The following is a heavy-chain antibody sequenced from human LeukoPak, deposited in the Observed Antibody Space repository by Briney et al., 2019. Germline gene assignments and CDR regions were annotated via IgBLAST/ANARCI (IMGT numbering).Heavy chain of an antibody. CDR2: MNPNSGNT. Sequence: GASVKVSCKASGYTFASYDINWVRQATGQGLEWMGWMNPNSGNTGYAQKFQGRVTMTRNTSISTAYMELSSLRSEDTAVYYCARVDFDWLSRSYYFDYWGQGTLVTVSS. J-gene: IGHJ4*02. V-gene: IGHV1-8*01. D-gene: IGHD3-9*01. CDR3: ARVDFDWLSRSYYFDY. CDR1: GYTFASYD.